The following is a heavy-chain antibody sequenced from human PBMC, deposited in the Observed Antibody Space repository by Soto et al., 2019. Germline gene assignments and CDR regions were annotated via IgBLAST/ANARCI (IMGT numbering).Heavy chain of an antibody. Sequence: QVQLVQSGAEVKRPGASVKVSCKASGYTFTSYDINWVRQATGQGLEWMGWMNPNSGDTGYVQKFQGRVTMTRDTSISTAYMELCGLRSEDTAVFYCARGPGGTGSHFDYWGQGTLVTVSS. CDR2: MNPNSGDT. CDR3: ARGPGGTGSHFDY. J-gene: IGHJ4*02. V-gene: IGHV1-8*01. D-gene: IGHD3-16*01. CDR1: GYTFTSYD.